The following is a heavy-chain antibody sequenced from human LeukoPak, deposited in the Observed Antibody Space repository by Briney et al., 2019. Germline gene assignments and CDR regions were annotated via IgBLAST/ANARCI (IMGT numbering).Heavy chain of an antibody. J-gene: IGHJ3*02. D-gene: IGHD3-10*01. Sequence: GGSLRLSCAASGFTFSSYAVHWVRQAPGKGLEWVAVISYDGSNKYYADSVKGRFTISRDNSKNTLYLQMNSLRAEDTAVYYCAGSITMVRGVTIWGQGTMVTVSS. CDR3: AGSITMVRGVTI. V-gene: IGHV3-30*01. CDR2: ISYDGSNK. CDR1: GFTFSSYA.